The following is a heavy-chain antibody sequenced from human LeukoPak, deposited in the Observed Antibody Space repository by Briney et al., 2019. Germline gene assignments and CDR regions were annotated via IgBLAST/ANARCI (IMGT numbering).Heavy chain of an antibody. D-gene: IGHD4-17*01. CDR3: ARRYDDGDYAIHY. Sequence: ASVKVSCKASGYILTTYAMHWVRQAPGQRPEWMGWINTGNGNTKYSEKFQGRVTIARDTSASTVYLDLSSLRSEDTAVYYCARRYDDGDYAIHYWGQGTLVTVSS. J-gene: IGHJ4*02. CDR1: GYILTTYA. V-gene: IGHV1-3*04. CDR2: INTGNGNT.